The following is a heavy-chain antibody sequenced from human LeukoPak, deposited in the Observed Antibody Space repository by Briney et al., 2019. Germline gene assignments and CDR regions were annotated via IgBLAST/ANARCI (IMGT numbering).Heavy chain of an antibody. CDR3: ARGVGYYGSGSYCPFDY. D-gene: IGHD3-10*01. CDR1: GYSISSGYY. CDR2: IYHSGST. Sequence: SETLSLTCTVSGYSISSGYYWGWIRQPPGKGLEWIGSIYHSGSTYYNPSLKSRVTISVDTSKNQFSLKLSSVTAADTAVYYCARGVGYYGSGSYCPFDYWGQGTLVTVSS. V-gene: IGHV4-38-2*02. J-gene: IGHJ4*02.